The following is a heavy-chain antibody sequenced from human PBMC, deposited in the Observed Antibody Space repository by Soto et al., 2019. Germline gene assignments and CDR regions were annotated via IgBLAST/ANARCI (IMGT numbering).Heavy chain of an antibody. CDR3: ARDLAYGSSDYFDY. D-gene: IGHD6-6*01. CDR2: IYHSGST. CDR1: GGSISSSNW. J-gene: IGHJ4*02. Sequence: PSETLSLTCAVSGGSISSSNWWSWVRQPPGKGLEWIGEIYHSGSTNYNPSLKSRVTISVDKSKNQFSLKLSSVTAADTAVYYCARDLAYGSSDYFDYWGQGTLVTVSS. V-gene: IGHV4-4*02.